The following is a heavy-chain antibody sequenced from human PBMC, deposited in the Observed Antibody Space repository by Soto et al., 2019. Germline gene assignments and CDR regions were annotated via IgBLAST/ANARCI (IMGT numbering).Heavy chain of an antibody. CDR3: AREHFFYCSGGSCSDAFDI. J-gene: IGHJ3*02. CDR1: GDSVSSNSAA. CDR2: TYYRSKWYN. Sequence: SQTLSLTCAISGDSVSSNSAAWNWIRQSPSRGLEWLGRTYYRSKWYNDYAVSVTSRITINPDTSKNQFSLQLNSVTPEDTAVYYCAREHFFYCSGGSCSDAFDIWGQGTMVTVSS. D-gene: IGHD2-15*01. V-gene: IGHV6-1*01.